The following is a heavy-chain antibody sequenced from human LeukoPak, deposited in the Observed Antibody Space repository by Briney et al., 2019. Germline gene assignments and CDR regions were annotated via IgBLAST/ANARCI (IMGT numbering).Heavy chain of an antibody. CDR2: IYYTGTT. V-gene: IGHV4-59*11. Sequence: SETLSLTCIVSGVSINSHYWNWIRQPPGKGLEWIGHIYYTGTTNYNPSLKSRVTISVDKSKNQFSLKLSSVTAADTAVYYCARLGTVTSSFDYWGQGTLVTVSS. CDR3: ARLGTVTSSFDY. CDR1: GVSINSHY. J-gene: IGHJ4*02. D-gene: IGHD4-17*01.